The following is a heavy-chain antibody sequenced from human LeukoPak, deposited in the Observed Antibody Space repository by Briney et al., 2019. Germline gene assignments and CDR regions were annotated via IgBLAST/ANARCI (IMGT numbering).Heavy chain of an antibody. D-gene: IGHD6-19*01. J-gene: IGHJ3*02. Sequence: KPGGSLRLSCEASGFTFSDYYLSWIRQAPGKGLEWISYISGSSSHINYADSVKGRFTISRDNAKKSVYLQMDSLRVEDTAVYYCARDQWLLRGGDHDAFDIWAKGQWSPSLQ. V-gene: IGHV3-11*06. CDR1: GFTFSDYY. CDR3: ARDQWLLRGGDHDAFDI. CDR2: ISGSSSHI.